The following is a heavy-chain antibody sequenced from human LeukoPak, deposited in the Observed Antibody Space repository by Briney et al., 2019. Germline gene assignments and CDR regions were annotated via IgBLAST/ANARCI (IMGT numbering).Heavy chain of an antibody. CDR3: ARDIAAAENWFDP. V-gene: IGHV4-30-2*01. CDR1: GGSISSGGYY. CDR2: IYHSGST. J-gene: IGHJ5*02. Sequence: PSETLSLTCTVSGGSISSGGYYWSWIRQPPGKGLEWIGYIYHSGSTYYNPSPKSRVTISVDRSKNQFSLKLSSVTAADTAVYYCARDIAAAENWFDPWGQGTLVTVSS. D-gene: IGHD6-13*01.